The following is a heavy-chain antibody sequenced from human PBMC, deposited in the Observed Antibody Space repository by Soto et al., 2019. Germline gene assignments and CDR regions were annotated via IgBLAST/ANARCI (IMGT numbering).Heavy chain of an antibody. V-gene: IGHV3-23*01. CDR1: GFTFSSYA. CDR2: ISSSGGST. Sequence: PGGSLRLSCAASGFTFSSYAMSWVRQAPGKGLEWVSAISSSGGSTYYADSVKGRFTISRDNSKNTLYLQMNSLRAEDTAVYYCAKCRALVRGVHDFWGQGTLVTVSS. J-gene: IGHJ4*01. D-gene: IGHD3-10*01. CDR3: AKCRALVRGVHDF.